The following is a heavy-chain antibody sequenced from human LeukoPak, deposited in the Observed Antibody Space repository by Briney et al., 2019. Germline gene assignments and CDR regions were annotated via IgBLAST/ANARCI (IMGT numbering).Heavy chain of an antibody. V-gene: IGHV3-23*01. CDR2: ISSGAGTT. J-gene: IGHJ5*02. CDR3: AKDLEQSYSGWSANYDA. D-gene: IGHD6-19*01. CDR1: GFTFSNYA. Sequence: PGGSLRLSCAASGFTFSNYAMSWGRQVPGKWLEWVSAISSGAGTTGYADSGNGRLTIPRVNSKSTIYLEMNSLRAEDTAVYYCAKDLEQSYSGWSANYDARGQGTLVTVSS.